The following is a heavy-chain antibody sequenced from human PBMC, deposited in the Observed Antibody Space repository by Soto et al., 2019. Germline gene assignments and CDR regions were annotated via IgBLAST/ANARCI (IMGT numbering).Heavy chain of an antibody. CDR3: ARDRPTIKRITMGRGAPEPLGAFDI. CDR2: ISAYNGNT. D-gene: IGHD3-10*01. J-gene: IGHJ3*02. V-gene: IGHV1-18*01. CDR1: GYTFTSYG. Sequence: QVQLVQSGAEVKKPGASVKVSCKASGYTFTSYGISWVRQAPGQGLEWMGWISAYNGNTNYAQKLQGRVTMTTDTSTSTAYMEVRSLRSDDTAVYYWARDRPTIKRITMGRGAPEPLGAFDIWGQGTMVTVSS.